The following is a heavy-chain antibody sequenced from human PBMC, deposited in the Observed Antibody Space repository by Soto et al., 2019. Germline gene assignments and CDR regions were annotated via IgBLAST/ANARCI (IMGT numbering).Heavy chain of an antibody. CDR1: GGTFSSYA. CDR3: ARVRRDGYNMYRWVQNYYYGMDV. J-gene: IGHJ6*02. Sequence: SVKVSCKASGGTFSSYAISWVRQAPGQGLEWMGGIIPIFGTANYAQKFQGRVTITADESTSTAYMELSSLRSEDTAVYYCARVRRDGYNMYRWVQNYYYGMDVWGQGITVTVSS. V-gene: IGHV1-69*13. D-gene: IGHD5-12*01. CDR2: IIPIFGTA.